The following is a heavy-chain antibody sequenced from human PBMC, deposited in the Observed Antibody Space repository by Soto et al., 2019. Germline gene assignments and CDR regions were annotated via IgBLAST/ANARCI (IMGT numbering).Heavy chain of an antibody. CDR3: ARGEMRSGYCTNGVCHAYYYYGMDV. V-gene: IGHV3-33*01. CDR1: GFTFSSYG. D-gene: IGHD2-8*01. Sequence: PGGSLRLSCAASGFTFSSYGMHWVRQAPGKGLEWVAVIWYDGSNKYYADSVKGRFTISRDNSKNTLYLQMNSLRAEDTAVYYCARGEMRSGYCTNGVCHAYYYYGMDVWGQGTTVTDSS. CDR2: IWYDGSNK. J-gene: IGHJ6*02.